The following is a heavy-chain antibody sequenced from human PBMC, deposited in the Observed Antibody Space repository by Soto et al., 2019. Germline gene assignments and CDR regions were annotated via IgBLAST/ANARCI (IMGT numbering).Heavy chain of an antibody. Sequence: EVQLVESGGVVVQPGGSLRLSCAASGFTFDDYTMHWVRQAPGKGLEWVSLISWDGGSTYYADSVKGRFTISRDNSKNSLYLQMNSLRTEYSALYYCAKDHCVWGSTSYFDYWGQGSLVTVSS. CDR3: AKDHCVWGSTSYFDY. J-gene: IGHJ4*02. CDR2: ISWDGGST. CDR1: GFTFDDYT. V-gene: IGHV3-43*01. D-gene: IGHD3-16*01.